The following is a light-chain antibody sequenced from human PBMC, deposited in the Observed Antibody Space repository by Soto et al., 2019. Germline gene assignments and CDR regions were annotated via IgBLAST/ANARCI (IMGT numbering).Light chain of an antibody. J-gene: IGKJ4*01. CDR2: GAF. CDR1: QSVSSSY. V-gene: IGKV3-20*01. Sequence: EIVLTQSPGTLSLSPGERATLSCRASQSVSSSYLAWYQQKPGQAPRLLIYGAFNRATGIPARFSGSGSVADFTLTISSLQSEDFAVYYCQQYDNWPLTFGGGTKVDIK. CDR3: QQYDNWPLT.